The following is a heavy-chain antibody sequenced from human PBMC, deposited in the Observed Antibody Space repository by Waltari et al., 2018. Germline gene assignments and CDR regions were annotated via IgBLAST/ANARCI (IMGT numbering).Heavy chain of an antibody. CDR2: ISYDGSNK. CDR3: ARDVGDYDFWSALYY. Sequence: QVQLVESGGGVVQPGRSLRLSCAASGFTFRSYAMHWVRQAPGKGLEWVAVISYDGSNKYYADSVKGRFTISRDNSKNTLYLQMNSLRAEDTAVYYCARDVGDYDFWSALYYWGQGTLVTVSS. J-gene: IGHJ4*02. V-gene: IGHV3-30*01. CDR1: GFTFRSYA. D-gene: IGHD3-3*01.